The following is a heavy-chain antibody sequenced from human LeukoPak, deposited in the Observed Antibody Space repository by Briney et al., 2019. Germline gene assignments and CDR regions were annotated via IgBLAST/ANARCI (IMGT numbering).Heavy chain of an antibody. D-gene: IGHD1-14*01. V-gene: IGHV3-7*03. CDR3: TRDRSRAEDD. J-gene: IGHJ4*02. CDR2: INQGGSDK. Sequence: GGSLRLSCTASGFTFSGHWMSWVRQAPGKGLEWVANINQGGSDKYYVDSVKGRFTISRDNANNLLYLQMNSLRGEDTAVYYCTRDRSRAEDDWGQGTLVTVSS. CDR1: GFTFSGHW.